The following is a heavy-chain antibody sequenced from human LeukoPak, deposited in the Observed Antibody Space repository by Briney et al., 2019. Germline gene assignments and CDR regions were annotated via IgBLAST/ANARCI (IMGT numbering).Heavy chain of an antibody. J-gene: IGHJ4*02. CDR3: ARGNMITFGGVIVPGY. CDR1: GGSISSYY. D-gene: IGHD3-16*02. V-gene: IGHV4-4*07. Sequence: SETLSLTCTVSGGSISSYYWSWIRQPAGKGLEWIGSIYYSGSTYYNPSLKSRVTISVDTSKNQFSLKLRSVTAADTAVYYCARGNMITFGGVIVPGYWGQGTLVTVSS. CDR2: IYYSGST.